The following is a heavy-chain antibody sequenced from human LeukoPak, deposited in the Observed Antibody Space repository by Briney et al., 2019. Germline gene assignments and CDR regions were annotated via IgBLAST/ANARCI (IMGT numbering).Heavy chain of an antibody. D-gene: IGHD3-22*01. Sequence: GVSLRLSCTASGFTFSGYSMNWIRQAPGKGLEWVSSFGTRSTSIYHAGSVKGRFAISRDNAKNSLYLQMNSLRAEDTALYYCAREVSEGFDFWGQGTLVNVSS. CDR1: GFTFSGYS. CDR3: AREVSEGFDF. CDR2: FGTRSTSI. J-gene: IGHJ4*02. V-gene: IGHV3-21*01.